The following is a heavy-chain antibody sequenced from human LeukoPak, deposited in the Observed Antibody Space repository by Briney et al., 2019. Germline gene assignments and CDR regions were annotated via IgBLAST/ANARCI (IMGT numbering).Heavy chain of an antibody. CDR1: GGSISSSFYY. CDR2: IYYSGST. J-gene: IGHJ5*02. V-gene: IGHV4-39*07. CDR3: ARAYCSGGSCYWFDP. D-gene: IGHD2-15*01. Sequence: PSETLSLTRTVSGGSISSSFYYWGWIRQPPGKGLEWIGSIYYSGSTYYNPSLKSRVSISVDASKNQFSLKLSSVTAADTAVYYCARAYCSGGSCYWFDPWGQGTLVTVSS.